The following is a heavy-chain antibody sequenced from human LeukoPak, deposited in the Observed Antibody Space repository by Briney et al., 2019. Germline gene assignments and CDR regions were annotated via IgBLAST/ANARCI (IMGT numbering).Heavy chain of an antibody. V-gene: IGHV1-69*05. CDR3: ATLPYYCSSTSCYSRWGFDP. CDR1: GGTFSSYA. D-gene: IGHD2-2*02. CDR2: IIPIFGTA. Sequence: ASVKVSCKASGGTFSSYAISWVRQAPGQGHEWMGGIIPIFGTANYAQKFQGRATLTTDESTSTAYMELSSLRSEDTAVYYCATLPYYCSSTSCYSRWGFDPWGQGTLVTVSS. J-gene: IGHJ5*02.